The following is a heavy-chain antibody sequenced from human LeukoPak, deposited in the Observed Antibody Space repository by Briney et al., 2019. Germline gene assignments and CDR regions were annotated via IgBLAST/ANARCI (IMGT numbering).Heavy chain of an antibody. Sequence: SVKVSCKASGYTFTSYYMHWVRQAPGQGLEWMGGIIPIFGTANYAQKFQGRVTITADESTSTAYMELSSLRSEDTAVYYCAVTVAGTFPDYWGQGTLVTVSS. CDR2: IIPIFGTA. J-gene: IGHJ4*02. CDR1: GYTFTSYY. CDR3: AVTVAGTFPDY. V-gene: IGHV1-69*13. D-gene: IGHD6-19*01.